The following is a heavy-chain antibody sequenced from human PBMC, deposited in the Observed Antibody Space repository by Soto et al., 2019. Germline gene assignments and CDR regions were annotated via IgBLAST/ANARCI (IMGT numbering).Heavy chain of an antibody. V-gene: IGHV1-46*01. CDR2: INPSGGRT. CDR3: ARDGCLTVTCAGGGNWFDP. D-gene: IGHD3-16*01. Sequence: QVQLVQSGAEVKKPGASVRVSCKASGYTLTTYYMHWVRQAPGQGLEWIGIINPSGGRTTYAQNFQGRVTMTRDTSTSTVYMEVSSLRSEDTAIYYCARDGCLTVTCAGGGNWFDPWGQGTPVTVSS. CDR1: GYTLTTYY. J-gene: IGHJ5*02.